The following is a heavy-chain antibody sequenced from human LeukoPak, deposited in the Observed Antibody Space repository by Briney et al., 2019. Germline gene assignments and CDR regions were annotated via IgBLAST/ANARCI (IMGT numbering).Heavy chain of an antibody. D-gene: IGHD2-2*03. J-gene: IGHJ4*02. CDR3: AKDGYCSSTSCYSGGFDY. CDR1: GFTVSSNY. V-gene: IGHV3-23*01. Sequence: GGSLRLSCAASGFTVSSNYMSWVRQAPGKGLEWVSAISGSGGSTYYADSVKGRFTISRDNSKNTLYLQMNSLRAEDTAVYYCAKDGYCSSTSCYSGGFDYWGQGTLVTVSS. CDR2: ISGSGGST.